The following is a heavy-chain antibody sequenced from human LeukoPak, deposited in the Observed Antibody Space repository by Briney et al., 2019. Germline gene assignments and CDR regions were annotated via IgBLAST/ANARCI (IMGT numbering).Heavy chain of an antibody. CDR2: IYYSGST. D-gene: IGHD2-15*01. CDR3: ARDKCGSGSCYSDP. V-gene: IGHV4-39*07. Sequence: PSETLSLTCTVSGGSISSSSYYWGWIRQPPGKGLEWIGSIYYSGSTYYNPSLKSRVTISVDTSKNQFSLRLTSVTAADTAVYYCARDKCGSGSCYSDPWGQGALVTVSS. J-gene: IGHJ5*02. CDR1: GGSISSSSYY.